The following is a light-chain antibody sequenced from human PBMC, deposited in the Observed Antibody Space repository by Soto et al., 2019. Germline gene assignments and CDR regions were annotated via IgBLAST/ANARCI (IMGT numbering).Light chain of an antibody. CDR1: QGISNY. CDR2: AAS. J-gene: IGKJ5*01. Sequence: DIQMTQSPSSLSASVGDRATITCRASQGISNYLAWYQQKPGKVPKLLIYAASTLHSGVPARFSGSGSGTDFTLTILSLQAEDVATYYCQQSYSTALTFGEGTRVDI. CDR3: QQSYSTALT. V-gene: IGKV1-27*01.